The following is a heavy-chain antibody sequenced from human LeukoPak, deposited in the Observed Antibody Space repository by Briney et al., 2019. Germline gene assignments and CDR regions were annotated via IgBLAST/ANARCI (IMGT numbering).Heavy chain of an antibody. D-gene: IGHD2-2*03. CDR3: ARDGGYCSSTNCYDY. CDR2: IYYSGST. CDR1: GGSISSYY. Sequence: SETLSLTCTVSGGSISSYYWSWIRQPPGKGLEWIGYIYYSGSTNYNPSLKSRVTISVGTSKNQFSLKLRSVTAADTAVYYCARDGGYCSSTNCYDYWGQGTLVTVSS. J-gene: IGHJ4*02. V-gene: IGHV4-59*01.